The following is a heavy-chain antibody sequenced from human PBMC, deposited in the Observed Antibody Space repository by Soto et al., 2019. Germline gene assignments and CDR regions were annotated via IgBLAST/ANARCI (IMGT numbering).Heavy chain of an antibody. CDR3: ARAHCSSTSCLTNWFDP. D-gene: IGHD2-2*01. J-gene: IGHJ5*02. V-gene: IGHV3-11*01. Sequence: QVQLVESGGGLVKPGGSLRLSCAASGFTFSDYYMSWIRQAPGKGLEWVSYISSSGSTIYYADSVKGRFTISRDNAKNSLYLQMNSRRAEDTEVYYGARAHCSSTSCLTNWFDPWGQGTLVTVSS. CDR1: GFTFSDYY. CDR2: ISSSGSTI.